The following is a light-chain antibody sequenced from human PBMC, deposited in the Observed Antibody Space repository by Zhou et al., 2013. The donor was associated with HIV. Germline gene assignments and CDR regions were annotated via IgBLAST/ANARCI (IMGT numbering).Light chain of an antibody. CDR2: DTS. J-gene: IGKJ4*01. CDR1: ETVGRS. CDR3: QQYNDLPLT. V-gene: IGKV1-5*01. Sequence: IQMTQSPSIVSASLGVRVTITCRANETVGRSLAWYHQKRGKAPTLVIYDTSILDKGVPSRFAGSGSGTEFILTITSLQPDDLGTYFCQQYNDLPLTFGGGTKVDIK.